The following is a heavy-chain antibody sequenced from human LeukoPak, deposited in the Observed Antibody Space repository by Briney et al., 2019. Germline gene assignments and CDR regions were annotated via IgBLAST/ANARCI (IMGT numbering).Heavy chain of an antibody. J-gene: IGHJ4*02. Sequence: PGGSLRLSCAASGFTFSSYAMSWVRQAPGKGLEWVSAISGSGGSTYYADSVQGRFTISRDNSKNTLYLQMNSLRAEDTAVYYCAKDLGWFGELLYPFDYWGQGTLVTVSS. CDR3: AKDLGWFGELLYPFDY. D-gene: IGHD3-10*01. CDR1: GFTFSSYA. V-gene: IGHV3-23*01. CDR2: ISGSGGST.